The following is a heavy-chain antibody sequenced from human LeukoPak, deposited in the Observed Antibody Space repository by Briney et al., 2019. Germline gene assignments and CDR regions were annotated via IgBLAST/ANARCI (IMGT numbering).Heavy chain of an antibody. V-gene: IGHV1-18*01. J-gene: IGHJ4*02. CDR3: ARNWNDSGRLLDFDY. CDR1: GYTFTSYG. CDR2: ISAYNGNT. Sequence: GASVKVSCKASGYTFTSYGISWVRQAPGQGLEWMGWISAYNGNTNYAQKLQGRVTMTTDTSTSTAYMELRSLRSDDTAVYYCARNWNDSGRLLDFDYWGQGTLVTVSS. D-gene: IGHD1-1*01.